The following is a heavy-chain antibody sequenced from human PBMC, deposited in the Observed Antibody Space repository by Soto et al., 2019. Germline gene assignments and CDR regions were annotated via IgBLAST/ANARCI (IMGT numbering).Heavy chain of an antibody. Sequence: QVQLVQSGAEVKKPGASVKVSCKASGYTFTSYDISWVRQAPGQGLEWMGWISGYDGTTNYAQKLQGRVXXTXDXXTSTAYMELRSLRSDDTAVYYCARDPCGGNNGFDYWGQGTLVTVSS. CDR3: ARDPCGGNNGFDY. V-gene: IGHV1-18*01. CDR1: GYTFTSYD. D-gene: IGHD2-15*01. CDR2: ISGYDGTT. J-gene: IGHJ4*02.